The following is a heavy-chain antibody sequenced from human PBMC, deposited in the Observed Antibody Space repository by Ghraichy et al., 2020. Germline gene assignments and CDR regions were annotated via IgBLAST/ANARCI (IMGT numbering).Heavy chain of an antibody. D-gene: IGHD2-15*01. CDR3: VRDLGYCSGGTCYSVFDY. CDR1: GFTFSNYW. Sequence: GGSLRLSCSASGFTFSNYWMTWVRQAPGKGLEWVANIEHDGSERNYVDSVKGRFTISRDNAKNSLYLQLNSLRAEDTAVYFCVRDLGYCSGGTCYSVFDYWGQGTLVTVSS. J-gene: IGHJ4*02. V-gene: IGHV3-7*01. CDR2: IEHDGSER.